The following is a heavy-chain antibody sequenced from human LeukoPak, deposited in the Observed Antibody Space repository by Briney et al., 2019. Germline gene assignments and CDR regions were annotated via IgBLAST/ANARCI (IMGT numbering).Heavy chain of an antibody. CDR2: IISNGEST. CDR1: GFTFSGYA. V-gene: IGHV3-64*03. CDR3: VKSAITWYLFDY. D-gene: IGHD6-13*01. J-gene: IGHJ4*02. Sequence: GGSLRLSCSASGFTFSGYAMHWVRQAPGKGLECVSAIISNGESTYYSDSVKDRFTISRDNSKNTLYLQMSSLRPEDTAVYYCVKSAITWYLFDYWGQGTLVTVSS.